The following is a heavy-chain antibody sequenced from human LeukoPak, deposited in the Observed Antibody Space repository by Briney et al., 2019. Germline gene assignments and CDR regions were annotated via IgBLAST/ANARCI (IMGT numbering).Heavy chain of an antibody. CDR1: GGSISSYY. CDR2: IYYSGST. V-gene: IGHV4-59*01. CDR3: ARGGLYNWNYSDYYYSYMDV. D-gene: IGHD1-7*01. J-gene: IGHJ6*03. Sequence: SETPSLTCTVSGGSISSYYWSWIRQPPGKGLEWMGHIYYSGSTNYNPSLKSRVTISVDTSKNQFSRKLSSVTAADTAVYYWARGGLYNWNYSDYYYSYMDVWGKGTTVTVSS.